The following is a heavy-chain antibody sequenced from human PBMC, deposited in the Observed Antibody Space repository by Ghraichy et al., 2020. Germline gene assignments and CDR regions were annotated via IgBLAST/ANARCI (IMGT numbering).Heavy chain of an antibody. CDR1: GFTFSTCT. V-gene: IGHV3-23*01. CDR3: AKGRGLVSPDDS. D-gene: IGHD6-19*01. Sequence: GGSLRLFCAVSGFTFSTCTMTWVRQAPGKGLEWVSGISASGDKTYYADSVKGRFTISRDNPKNTLYLKMNSLRAEDTAVYYCAKGRGLVSPDDSWGQGTLVTVSS. CDR2: ISASGDKT. J-gene: IGHJ4*02.